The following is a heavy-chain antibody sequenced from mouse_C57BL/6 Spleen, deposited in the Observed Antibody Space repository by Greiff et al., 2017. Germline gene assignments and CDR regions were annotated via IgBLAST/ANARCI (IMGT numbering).Heavy chain of an antibody. CDR1: GYTFTDHT. J-gene: IGHJ2*01. D-gene: IGHD2-1*01. V-gene: IGHV1-78*01. CDR3: ARGGYYGNFFDY. Sequence: QVQLQQSDAELVKPGASVKISCKVSGYTFTDHTIHWMKQRPEQGLEWIGDIYPRDGSTKYNAKFKGKATLTADKSSSTAYMQLNSLTSEDSAVYFCARGGYYGNFFDYWGQGTTLTVSS. CDR2: IYPRDGST.